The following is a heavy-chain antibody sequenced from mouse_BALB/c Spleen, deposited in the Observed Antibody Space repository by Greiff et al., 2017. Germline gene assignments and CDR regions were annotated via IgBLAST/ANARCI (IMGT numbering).Heavy chain of an antibody. CDR3: ARSPYGNYEDYYAMDY. Sequence: QVQLQQPGAELVKPGASVKLSCKASGYTFTSYWMHWVKQRPGQGLEWIGEINPSNGLTNYNEKFKSKATLTVDKSSSTAYMQLSSLTSEDSAVYYCARSPYGNYEDYYAMDYWGQGTSVTVSS. V-gene: IGHV1S81*02. J-gene: IGHJ4*01. CDR2: INPSNGLT. CDR1: GYTFTSYW. D-gene: IGHD2-1*01.